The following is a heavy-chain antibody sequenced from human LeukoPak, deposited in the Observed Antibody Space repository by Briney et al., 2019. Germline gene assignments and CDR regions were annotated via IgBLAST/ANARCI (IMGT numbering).Heavy chain of an antibody. V-gene: IGHV3-48*01. D-gene: IGHD6-6*01. CDR2: ITSGSSII. J-gene: IGHJ6*02. Sequence: GGSLRLSCAASGVTLSTYAMSWARQAPGKGLEWVSYITSGSSIIYYADSVKGRFTISRDNGKNSLYLQMNSLRAEDTAVYYCARETSVHYGMDVWGQGTTVTVSS. CDR3: ARETSVHYGMDV. CDR1: GVTLSTYA.